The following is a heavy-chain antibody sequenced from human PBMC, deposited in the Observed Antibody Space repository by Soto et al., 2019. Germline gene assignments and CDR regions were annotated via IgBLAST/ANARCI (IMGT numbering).Heavy chain of an antibody. D-gene: IGHD3-16*01. CDR2: ISSTSSYI. CDR1: GFTFSDYY. CDR3: ARAYEAYYARDY. Sequence: QVQLVESGGGLVKPGGSLRLSCAVSGFTFSDYYMSWIRQAPGKGLEWVSYISSTSSYIDYAYSVKGRFTISRDNAKNSLYLQMDSLRVEDTAMYYCARAYEAYYARDYWGQGTLVTVSS. V-gene: IGHV3-11*05. J-gene: IGHJ4*02.